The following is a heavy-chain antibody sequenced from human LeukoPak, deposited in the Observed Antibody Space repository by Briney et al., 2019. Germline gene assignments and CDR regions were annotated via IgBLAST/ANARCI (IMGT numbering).Heavy chain of an antibody. CDR3: AKDLRSITMVRGPEFDY. J-gene: IGHJ4*02. V-gene: IGHV3-23*01. Sequence: GGSLRLSCAASGFTFSSYAMHCVRQAPGKGLEWVSTISGSGGSTYYADSVKGRFTISRDNSKNTLYLQMNSLRAEDTAVYYCAKDLRSITMVRGPEFDYWGQGTLVTVSS. CDR2: ISGSGGST. CDR1: GFTFSSYA. D-gene: IGHD3-10*01.